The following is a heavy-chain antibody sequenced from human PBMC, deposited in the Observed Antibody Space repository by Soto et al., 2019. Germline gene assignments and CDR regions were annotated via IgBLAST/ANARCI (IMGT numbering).Heavy chain of an antibody. CDR1: GFTLTTYT. Sequence: GGSLRLSCAASGFTLTTYTMNWVRQAPGMGLEWVSSINGRGNYRYYTDSVEGRFTISRDNAQNSLYLQMNSLRVEDTGVYYCARDSAGHPAGLTYWGQGTLVTVSS. J-gene: IGHJ4*02. CDR3: ARDSAGHPAGLTY. CDR2: INGRGNYR. D-gene: IGHD2-2*01. V-gene: IGHV3-21*01.